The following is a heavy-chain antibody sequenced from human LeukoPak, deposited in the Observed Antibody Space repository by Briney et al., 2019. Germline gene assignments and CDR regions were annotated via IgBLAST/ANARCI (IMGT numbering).Heavy chain of an antibody. D-gene: IGHD6-6*01. V-gene: IGHV5-10-1*01. Sequence: GGSLRISCQGSGYSFTRYWISWVRQMPGQGLEWMGTIDPTDSYTNYSPSFQGHVTISTDKSISTAYLQWSSLKASDTAIYYCARRGRSSSNFDFWGQGTLVTVSS. CDR2: IDPTDSYT. J-gene: IGHJ4*02. CDR1: GYSFTRYW. CDR3: ARRGRSSSNFDF.